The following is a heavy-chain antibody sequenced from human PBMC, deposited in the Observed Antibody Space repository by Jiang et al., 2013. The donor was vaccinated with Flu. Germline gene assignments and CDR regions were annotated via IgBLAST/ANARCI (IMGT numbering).Heavy chain of an antibody. CDR1: GYTFTSYD. V-gene: IGHV1-8*01. J-gene: IGHJ4*02. D-gene: IGHD2-2*01. CDR2: MNPNSGNT. Sequence: GAEVKKPGASVKVSCKASGYTFTSYDINWVRQATGQGLEWMGWMNPNSGNTGYAQKFQGRVTMTRNTSISTAYMELSSLRSEDTAVYYCARVSVLNIVVVPAVLDWGQGTLVTVSS. CDR3: ARVSVLNIVVVPAVLD.